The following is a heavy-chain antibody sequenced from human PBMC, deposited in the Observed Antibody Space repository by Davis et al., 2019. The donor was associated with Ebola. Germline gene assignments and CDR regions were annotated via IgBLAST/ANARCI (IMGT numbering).Heavy chain of an antibody. CDR2: IYTGDSDT. J-gene: IGHJ4*02. V-gene: IGHV5-51*01. Sequence: KVSCKDSENSFTSYWIAWVRQMPGKGLEWMGIIYTGDSDTRYSPSFRGQVTISADKSTRTAYLQWGSLEASDTAMYYCARMGKSYYDSLWDYWGQGTLVTVSS. CDR1: ENSFTSYW. CDR3: ARMGKSYYDSLWDY. D-gene: IGHD3-10*01.